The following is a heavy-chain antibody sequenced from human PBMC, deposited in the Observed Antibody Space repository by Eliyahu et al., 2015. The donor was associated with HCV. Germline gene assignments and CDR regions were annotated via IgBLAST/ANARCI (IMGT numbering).Heavy chain of an antibody. CDR1: GFSLINTRMD. V-gene: IGHV2-26*01. D-gene: IGHD6-13*01. CDR3: ARIRXGSSWLGGTLFDS. CDR2: MFSDDEK. J-gene: IGHJ4*02. Sequence: QVTLKESGPVLVKPTETLTLTCTVSGFSLINTRMDVSWIRQPPGKALEWLGHMFSDDEKSYTTSLKGRLIISKDTSKSRVFLTMTNMNSVDTGTYFCARIRXGSSWLGGTLFDSWGQGILVAVSS.